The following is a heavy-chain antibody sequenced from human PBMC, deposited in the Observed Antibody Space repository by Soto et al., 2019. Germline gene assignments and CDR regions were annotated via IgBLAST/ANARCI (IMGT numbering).Heavy chain of an antibody. D-gene: IGHD6-13*01. CDR3: ARVRPGIAAAWWFDP. CDR1: GGSISSTTHH. V-gene: IGHV4-39*01. CDR2: VFYTGTT. Sequence: SETLSLTCTVSGGSISSTTHHWVWVRQPPGKGLEWIASVFYTGTTYYTPSLKSRVIISVDTSKNQFSLRLSSVTAADAAIYYCARVRPGIAAAWWFDPWGQGTLVTVSS. J-gene: IGHJ5*02.